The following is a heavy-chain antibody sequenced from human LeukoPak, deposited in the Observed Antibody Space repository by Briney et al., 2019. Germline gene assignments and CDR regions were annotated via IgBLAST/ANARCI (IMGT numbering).Heavy chain of an antibody. CDR3: ARDSWGVRWYFDL. CDR2: IYYSGST. D-gene: IGHD3-10*01. CDR1: GGSISSSSYY. J-gene: IGHJ2*01. Sequence: SETLSLTCTVSGGSISSSSYYWGWIRQPPGKGLEWIGSIYYSGSTYYNPSLKSRVTISVDTSKNQFSLKLSSVTAADTAVYYCARDSWGVRWYFDLWGRGTLATVSS. V-gene: IGHV4-39*07.